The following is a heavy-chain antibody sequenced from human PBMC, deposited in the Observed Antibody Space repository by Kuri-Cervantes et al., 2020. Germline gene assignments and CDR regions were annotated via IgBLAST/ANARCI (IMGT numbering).Heavy chain of an antibody. Sequence: GGSLRLSCAASGFTFSSYAMIWVRQAPGKGLEWVAFIRYDGSNEYYVDSVKGRFTISRDNSKNTLYLQMNSLKPEDTAVYYCAKAVSGTTEVFDYWGQGTLVTVSS. J-gene: IGHJ4*02. D-gene: IGHD6-19*01. CDR3: AKAVSGTTEVFDY. V-gene: IGHV3-30*02. CDR1: GFTFSSYA. CDR2: IRYDGSNE.